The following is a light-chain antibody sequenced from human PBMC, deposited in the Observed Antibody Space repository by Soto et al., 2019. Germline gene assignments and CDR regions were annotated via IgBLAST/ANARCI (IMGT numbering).Light chain of an antibody. CDR3: QQRRRS. Sequence: EIVLTQSPATLSLSPGERATLSCRASQSVATFLAWYQQRPGQAPRLLIYDASKRATGIPARFSGSGSGTDFTLTISSLEPEDFEVYYCQQRRRSFGQGTKVEIK. J-gene: IGKJ1*01. CDR2: DAS. CDR1: QSVATF. V-gene: IGKV3-11*01.